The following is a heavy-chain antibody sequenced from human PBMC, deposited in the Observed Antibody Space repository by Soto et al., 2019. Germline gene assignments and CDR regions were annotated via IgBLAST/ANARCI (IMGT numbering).Heavy chain of an antibody. CDR1: GASMSTSAYY. CDR3: ARHLSAVGRRGYFDY. CDR2: IYYSGTT. Sequence: TLSLTCTVSGASMSTSAYYWSWIRQHPGKGLEWIGSIYYSGTTFYNPSLMSRATISVDTSKHQFSLQMTSVTAADTAVYYCARHLSAVGRRGYFDYWGLGTLVTVSS. D-gene: IGHD5-18*01. V-gene: IGHV4-31*03. J-gene: IGHJ4*02.